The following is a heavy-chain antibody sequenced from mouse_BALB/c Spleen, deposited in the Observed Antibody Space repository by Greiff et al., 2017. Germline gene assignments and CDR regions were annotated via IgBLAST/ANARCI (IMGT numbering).Heavy chain of an antibody. Sequence: VQLKQSGPGLVKPSQSLSLTCTVTGYSITSDYAWNWIRQFPGNKLEWMGYISYSGSTSYNPSLKSRISITRDTSKNQFFLQLNSVTTEDTATYYCARWDGYSYWYFDVWGAGTTVTVSS. CDR3: ARWDGYSYWYFDV. CDR1: GYSITSDYA. D-gene: IGHD2-3*01. CDR2: ISYSGST. V-gene: IGHV3-2*02. J-gene: IGHJ1*01.